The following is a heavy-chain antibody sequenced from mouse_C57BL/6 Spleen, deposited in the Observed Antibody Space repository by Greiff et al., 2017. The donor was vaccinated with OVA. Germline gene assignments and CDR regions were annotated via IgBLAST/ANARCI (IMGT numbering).Heavy chain of an antibody. J-gene: IGHJ1*03. CDR2: IDPEDGET. D-gene: IGHD1-1*01. Sequence: EVQVVESGAELVKPGASVKLSCTASGFNIKDYYMHWVKQRTEQGLEWIGRIDPEDGETKYAPKFQGKATITADTSSNTAYLQLSSLTSEDTAVYYCAREEVGSSPYWYFDVWGTGTTVTVSS. CDR1: GFNIKDYY. CDR3: AREEVGSSPYWYFDV. V-gene: IGHV14-2*01.